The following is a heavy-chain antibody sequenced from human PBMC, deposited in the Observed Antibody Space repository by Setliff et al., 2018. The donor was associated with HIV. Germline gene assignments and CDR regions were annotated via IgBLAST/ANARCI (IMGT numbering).Heavy chain of an antibody. Sequence: LSLTCTVSGGSISSGGYYWSWIRQHPGKGLEWIGYIFYSGSTYYNPSLKSRLTISVDASKNQLSLRLSSVTAADTAVYYCARGHVVPAALRFDPWGQGTLVTVSS. J-gene: IGHJ5*02. CDR1: GGSISSGGYY. CDR3: ARGHVVPAALRFDP. D-gene: IGHD2-2*01. V-gene: IGHV4-31*03. CDR2: IFYSGST.